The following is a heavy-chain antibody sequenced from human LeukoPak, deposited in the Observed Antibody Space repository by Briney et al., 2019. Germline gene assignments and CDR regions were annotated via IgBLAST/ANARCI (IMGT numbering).Heavy chain of an antibody. D-gene: IGHD5-12*01. CDR2: INHSGST. CDR3: ARGSNPPLYSGYDPSLDY. V-gene: IGHV4-34*01. CDR1: GGSFSGYY. Sequence: SETLSLTCAVYGGSFSGYYWSWIRQPPGKGLEWSGEINHSGSTNYNPSLKSRVTISVDTSKNQFSLKLSSVTAADTAVYYCARGSNPPLYSGYDPSLDYWGQGTLVTVSS. J-gene: IGHJ4*02.